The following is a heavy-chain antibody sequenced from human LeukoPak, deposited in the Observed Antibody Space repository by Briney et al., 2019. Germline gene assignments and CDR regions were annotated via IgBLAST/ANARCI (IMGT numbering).Heavy chain of an antibody. CDR2: INHSGST. Sequence: SETLSLTCAVYGGSFSGYYWSWIRQPPGKGLEWIGEINHSGSTNYNPSLKSRVTISVDTSKNQFSLKLSSVTAAGTAVYYCASGAYYDILTGYYPQNYYFDYWGQGTLVTVSS. CDR1: GGSFSGYY. V-gene: IGHV4-34*01. J-gene: IGHJ4*02. CDR3: ASGAYYDILTGYYPQNYYFDY. D-gene: IGHD3-9*01.